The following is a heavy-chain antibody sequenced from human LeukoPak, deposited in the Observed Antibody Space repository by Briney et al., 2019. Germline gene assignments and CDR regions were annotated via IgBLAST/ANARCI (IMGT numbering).Heavy chain of an antibody. Sequence: ASVTVSRKGSGYTFISYGILWVRQPPGQGREWVGWLSVYNGNTNYAQKLQGGVTMTTDTSTSTAYMELRSLRSDDTAVYYCARDGPLRYFDWLISFFDYWGQGTLVTVSS. CDR1: GYTFISYG. V-gene: IGHV1-18*01. D-gene: IGHD3-9*01. J-gene: IGHJ4*02. CDR3: ARDGPLRYFDWLISFFDY. CDR2: LSVYNGNT.